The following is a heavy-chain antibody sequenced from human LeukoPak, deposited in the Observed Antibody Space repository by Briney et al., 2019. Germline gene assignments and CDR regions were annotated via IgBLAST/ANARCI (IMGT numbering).Heavy chain of an antibody. V-gene: IGHV3-9*01. CDR3: ARESEESFDY. J-gene: IGHJ4*02. D-gene: IGHD3-10*01. CDR1: GFTIDNYA. Sequence: GGSLRLSCAASGFTIDNYAMHWVRQVPGKGLEWVSGISWNSGSIGYADSVKGRFTISRDNARNSLYLQMNSLRAEDSAVYYCARESEESFDYWGQGTLVTVSS. CDR2: ISWNSGSI.